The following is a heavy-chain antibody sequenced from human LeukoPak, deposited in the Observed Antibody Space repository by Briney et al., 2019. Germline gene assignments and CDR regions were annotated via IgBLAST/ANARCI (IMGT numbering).Heavy chain of an antibody. Sequence: GGSLRLACAASGFTFSSYAMHWVXQAPGXWLEWVAVISYDGSNKYYADSVKGRFTISRDNSKNTLYLQMNSLRAEDTAVYYCARDRSSNEYYFDYWGQGTLVTVSS. CDR1: GFTFSSYA. D-gene: IGHD2-2*01. CDR3: ARDRSSNEYYFDY. J-gene: IGHJ4*02. V-gene: IGHV3-30-3*01. CDR2: ISYDGSNK.